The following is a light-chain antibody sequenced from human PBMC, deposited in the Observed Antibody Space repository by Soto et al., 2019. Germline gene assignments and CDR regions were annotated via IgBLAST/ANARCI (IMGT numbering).Light chain of an antibody. Sequence: QSALIQPPSASGSPGQSVTISCTGTRRDIGGYDFVSWYQQHPGKAPILMISEVSKRPSGVPDRFSGSKSGNTASLTISGLQSDDEADYYCCSFAGGTNLVFGTGTKVTVL. CDR3: CSFAGGTNLV. CDR1: RRDIGGYDF. J-gene: IGLJ1*01. V-gene: IGLV2-8*01. CDR2: EVS.